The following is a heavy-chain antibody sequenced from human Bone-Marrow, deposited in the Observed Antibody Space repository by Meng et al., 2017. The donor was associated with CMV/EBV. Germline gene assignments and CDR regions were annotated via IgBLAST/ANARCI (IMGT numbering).Heavy chain of an antibody. CDR1: GGSISSSSYY. V-gene: IGHV4-39*01. CDR3: ARHASPQDYYGSGSSFDY. J-gene: IGHJ4*02. Sequence: SETLSLTCTVSGGSISSSSYYWGWIRQPPGKGLEWIGSIYYSGSTYYNPSLKSRVTISVDTSKNQFSLKLSSVTAADTAVYYCARHASPQDYYGSGSSFDYWGQGTRVTGSS. CDR2: IYYSGST. D-gene: IGHD3-10*01.